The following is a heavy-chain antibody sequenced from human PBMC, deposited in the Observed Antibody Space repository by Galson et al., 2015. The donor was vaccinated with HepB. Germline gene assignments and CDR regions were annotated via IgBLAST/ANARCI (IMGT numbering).Heavy chain of an antibody. Sequence: SLRLSCAASGFTFNNAWMSWVRQAPGKGLEWVGRIKSKVDGGTTDYIAPVKGRFTISRDDSKKTLYLQMNSLKTEDTAVYFCTTVDNSDYDHENDAFDVWGQGTMVTVSS. CDR1: GFTFNNAW. CDR2: IKSKVDGGTT. V-gene: IGHV3-15*01. CDR3: TTVDNSDYDHENDAFDV. J-gene: IGHJ3*01. D-gene: IGHD3-22*01.